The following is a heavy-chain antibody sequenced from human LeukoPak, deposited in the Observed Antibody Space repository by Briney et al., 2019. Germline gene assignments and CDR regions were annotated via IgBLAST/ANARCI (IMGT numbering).Heavy chain of an antibody. J-gene: IGHJ5*02. D-gene: IGHD3-22*01. CDR1: GFTFSSYG. Sequence: GGSLRLSCAASGFTFSSYGVHWVRQAPGKGLEWVAVIWYDGSNKYYADSVKGRFTISRDNSKNTLYLQMNSLRADDTAVYYCARDTLITAPKTGTVTRIGWFDPWGQGTRVTGSS. V-gene: IGHV3-33*01. CDR2: IWYDGSNK. CDR3: ARDTLITAPKTGTVTRIGWFDP.